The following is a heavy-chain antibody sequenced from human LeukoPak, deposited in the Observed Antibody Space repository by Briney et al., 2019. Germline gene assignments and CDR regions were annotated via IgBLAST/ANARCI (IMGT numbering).Heavy chain of an antibody. CDR2: IYYSGSGGT. D-gene: IGHD5-18*01. CDR1: GGSISSFY. V-gene: IGHV4-59*01. J-gene: IGHJ4*02. Sequence: PSETLSLTCTVSGGSISSFYWSWIRQPPGKGLEWVGYIYYSGSGGTNYNPSLKSRVTISVDTSQNQFSLKLSSVTAADTAVYYCARSLGYSYGYMDYWGQGTLVTVSS. CDR3: ARSLGYSYGYMDY.